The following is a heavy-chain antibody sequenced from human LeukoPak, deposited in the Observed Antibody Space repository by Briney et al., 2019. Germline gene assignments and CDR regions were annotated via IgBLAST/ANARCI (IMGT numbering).Heavy chain of an antibody. V-gene: IGHV4-39*01. CDR3: ARQGYADFSSRPFDY. Sequence: SETLSLTCTVSGASISSTTYYWGWLRQPPRKGLEWIASIYYSGSTYYNPSLKSRVTISVDTSKNQFSLKLSSVTAADTAMYYCARQGYADFSSRPFDYWGQGTLVTVSS. J-gene: IGHJ4*02. CDR2: IYYSGST. D-gene: IGHD4-17*01. CDR1: GASISSTTYY.